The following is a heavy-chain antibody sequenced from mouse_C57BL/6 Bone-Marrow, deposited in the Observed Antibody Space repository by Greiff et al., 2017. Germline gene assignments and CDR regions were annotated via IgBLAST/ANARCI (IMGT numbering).Heavy chain of an antibody. J-gene: IGHJ4*01. CDR3: ARGKDYDYAMDY. D-gene: IGHD2-4*01. V-gene: IGHV3-6*01. Sequence: EVKLMESGPGLVKPSQSLSLPCSVTGYSITSGYYWNWIRQFPGNKLEWMGYISYDGSNNYNPSLKNRISITRDTSKNQFFLKLNSVTTEDTATYYCARGKDYDYAMDYWGQGTSVTVSS. CDR1: GYSITSGYY. CDR2: ISYDGSN.